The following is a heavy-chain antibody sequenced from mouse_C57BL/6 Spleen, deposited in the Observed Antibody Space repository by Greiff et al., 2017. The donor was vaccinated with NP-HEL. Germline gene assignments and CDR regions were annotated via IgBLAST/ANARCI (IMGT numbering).Heavy chain of an antibody. V-gene: IGHV14-4*01. CDR2: IDPENGDT. CDR1: GFNFKDYY. Sequence: EVKVVESGAELVRPGASVKLSCTASGFNFKDYYMHWVKQRPEQGLEWIGWIDPENGDTEYASKFQGKATITEDTSSNTAYLQLSSLTSEDTAVYYCTRVTGPFDYWGQGTTLTVSS. CDR3: TRVTGPFDY. D-gene: IGHD4-1*01. J-gene: IGHJ2*01.